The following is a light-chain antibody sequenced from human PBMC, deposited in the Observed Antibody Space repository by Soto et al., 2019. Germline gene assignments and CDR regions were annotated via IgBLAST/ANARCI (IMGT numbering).Light chain of an antibody. CDR1: SSDVGGYNY. V-gene: IGLV2-8*01. CDR3: SSYAGSNNSYV. Sequence: SALPQPPSASGSPGRSVTISCTGTSSDVGGYNYVSWYQQHPGKAPKLMIYEVSKRPSGVPDRFSGSKSGNTASLTVSGLQAEDEADYYCSSYAGSNNSYVFGTGTKVTVL. J-gene: IGLJ1*01. CDR2: EVS.